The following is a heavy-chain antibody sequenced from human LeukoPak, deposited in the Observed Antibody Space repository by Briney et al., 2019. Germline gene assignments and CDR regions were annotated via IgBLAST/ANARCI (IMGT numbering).Heavy chain of an antibody. Sequence: SETLSLTCTVSGGSISSTTYYWGWIRQPPGKGLDWIGNIYYSGSTYYNPSLKSRVTISVDTSKNQFSLKLSSVTAADTAVYYCARGFYYASGSYNFDYWGQGTLVTVSS. CDR1: GGSISSTTYY. CDR3: ARGFYYASGSYNFDY. V-gene: IGHV4-39*01. J-gene: IGHJ4*02. D-gene: IGHD3-10*01. CDR2: IYYSGST.